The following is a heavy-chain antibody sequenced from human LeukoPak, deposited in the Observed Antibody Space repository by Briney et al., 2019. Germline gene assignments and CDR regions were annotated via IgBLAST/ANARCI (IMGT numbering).Heavy chain of an antibody. V-gene: IGHV3-23*01. Sequence: PGGSLRLSCAASGFTFSSYAMSWVRQAPGKGLEWVSAISGSGGSTYYADSVKGRFTISRDNSKNTLYLQMNSLRAEDTAVYYCAKDSRSQRYCGGDCYSAYDYWGQGTLVTVSS. CDR3: AKDSRSQRYCGGDCYSAYDY. CDR1: GFTFSSYA. CDR2: ISGSGGST. D-gene: IGHD2-21*02. J-gene: IGHJ4*02.